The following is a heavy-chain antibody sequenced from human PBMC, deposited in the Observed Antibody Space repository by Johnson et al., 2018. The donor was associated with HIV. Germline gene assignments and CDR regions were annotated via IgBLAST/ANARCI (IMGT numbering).Heavy chain of an antibody. J-gene: IGHJ3*01. V-gene: IGHV3-30*04. CDR3: ARVRRSGWFDNDAFDF. Sequence: QVQLVESGGGLVQPGGSLRLSCAASGFTFSSYAMHWVRQAPGKGLEWVAVISYDGSNKYYTDSVKGRFTISRDNSKNTVFLLLNSLRTEDTAVYYCARVRRSGWFDNDAFDFWGQGTMVTVSS. CDR1: GFTFSSYA. CDR2: ISYDGSNK. D-gene: IGHD6-19*01.